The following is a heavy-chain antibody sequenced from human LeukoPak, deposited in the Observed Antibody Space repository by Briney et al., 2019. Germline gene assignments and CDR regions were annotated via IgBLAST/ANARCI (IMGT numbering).Heavy chain of an antibody. V-gene: IGHV4-59*01. Sequence: SETLSLTRTVSGGSISSYYWSWIRRPPGKGLEWIGYIYYSGSTNYNPSLKSRVTISVDTSKNQFSLKLSSVTAADTAVYYCARAGGREYSGSYPNWFDPWGQGTLVTVSS. CDR1: GGSISSYY. CDR2: IYYSGST. D-gene: IGHD1-26*01. J-gene: IGHJ5*02. CDR3: ARAGGREYSGSYPNWFDP.